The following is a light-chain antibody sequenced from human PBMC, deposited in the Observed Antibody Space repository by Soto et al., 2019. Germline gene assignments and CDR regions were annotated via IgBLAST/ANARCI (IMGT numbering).Light chain of an antibody. CDR3: HQFNSYS. J-gene: IGKJ3*01. CDR2: DAS. V-gene: IGKV1-13*02. CDR1: QGISSA. Sequence: AIQLTQSPSSLSASVGDRVTITCRASQGISSALAWYQQKPGKAPKLLIYDASSLESGVPSRFSGSGSGTDFTLTISSLQPEDFATYYCHQFNSYSFGRGTKVDIK.